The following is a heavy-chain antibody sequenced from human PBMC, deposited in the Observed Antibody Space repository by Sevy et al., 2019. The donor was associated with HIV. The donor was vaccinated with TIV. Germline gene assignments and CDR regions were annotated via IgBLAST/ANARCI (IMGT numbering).Heavy chain of an antibody. V-gene: IGHV4-59*01. Sequence: SETLSLTCTVSGGSISSYYWSWIRQPPGKGLEWIGYIYYSGSTNYNPSLKSRVTISVDTSKNQFSLKLSSVTAADTAVYYCARDYYGSGSYYRWFDPWGQRTLVTVSS. D-gene: IGHD3-10*01. CDR1: GGSISSYY. CDR3: ARDYYGSGSYYRWFDP. CDR2: IYYSGST. J-gene: IGHJ5*02.